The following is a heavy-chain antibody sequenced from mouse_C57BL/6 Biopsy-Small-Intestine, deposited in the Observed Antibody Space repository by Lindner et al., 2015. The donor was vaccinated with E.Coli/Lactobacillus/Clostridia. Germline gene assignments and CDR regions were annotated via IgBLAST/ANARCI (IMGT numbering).Heavy chain of an antibody. CDR2: IDPGIGGI. CDR1: GYTFTDHE. V-gene: IGHV1-15*01. Sequence: VQLQESGAELVRPGASVTLSCKASGYTFTDHEMNWVKQTPVHGLEWIGAIDPGIGGIAYNQKFKGKAILTADKSSSTAYMELHSLTSDDSAVYYCTRRRLGRDYFDYWGQGTTLTVSS. J-gene: IGHJ2*01. CDR3: TRRRLGRDYFDY. D-gene: IGHD4-1*01.